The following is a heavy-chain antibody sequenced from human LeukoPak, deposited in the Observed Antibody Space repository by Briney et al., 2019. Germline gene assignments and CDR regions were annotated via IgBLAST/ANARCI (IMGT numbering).Heavy chain of an antibody. CDR2: INPNSGGT. CDR1: GYTFTGYY. D-gene: IGHD2-15*01. V-gene: IGHV1-2*04. J-gene: IGHJ4*02. CDR3: ARGYSGHEYYFDY. Sequence: ASVKVSCKASGYTFTGYYMHWVRQAPGQGLEWMGWINPNSGGTNYAQKFQGWVTMTRDTSISTAYMELSRLRSDDTAVYYRARGYSGHEYYFDYWGQGTLVTVSS.